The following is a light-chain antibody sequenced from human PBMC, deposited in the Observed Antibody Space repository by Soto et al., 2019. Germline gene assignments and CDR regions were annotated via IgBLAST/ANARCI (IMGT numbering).Light chain of an antibody. CDR1: TGAVTSGHY. Sequence: QTVVTQEPSLTVSPGGTVTLTCDSSTGAVTSGHYPYWFQQKPGQAPRTLIYDTSRKYSWTPARFSGSLLGGEAALTLSGAQPEDEAEYYCLLSYSGAVLFGGGTKLTVL. CDR3: LLSYSGAVL. CDR2: DTS. V-gene: IGLV7-46*01. J-gene: IGLJ2*01.